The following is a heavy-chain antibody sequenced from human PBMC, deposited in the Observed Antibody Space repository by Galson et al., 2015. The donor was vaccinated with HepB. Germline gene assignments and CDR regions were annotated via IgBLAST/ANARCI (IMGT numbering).Heavy chain of an antibody. V-gene: IGHV3-21*01. CDR3: ARAPDHDFWSDYYYYYMDV. D-gene: IGHD3-3*01. CDR1: GFTFSSNS. CDR2: ISSSSSHI. Sequence: SLRLSCAASGFTFSSNSMHWVRQAPGKGLEWVSSISSSSSHIYYADSLKGRLTLSRDNAKNSLYLQMNSLRAEDTAVYYCARAPDHDFWSDYYYYYMDVWGKGTTVTVSS. J-gene: IGHJ6*03.